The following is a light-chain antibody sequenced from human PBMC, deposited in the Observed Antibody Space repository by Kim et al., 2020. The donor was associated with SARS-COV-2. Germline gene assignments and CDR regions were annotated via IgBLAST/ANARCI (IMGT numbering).Light chain of an antibody. Sequence: ALGQTLRITCQGDSLRSYYASWYQQKPGQAPVLVIYGKNNRPSGIPDRFSGSSSGNTASLTITGAQAEDEADYYCNSRDSSGNHEVFGGGTQLTVL. CDR2: GKN. V-gene: IGLV3-19*01. CDR3: NSRDSSGNHEV. CDR1: SLRSYY. J-gene: IGLJ2*01.